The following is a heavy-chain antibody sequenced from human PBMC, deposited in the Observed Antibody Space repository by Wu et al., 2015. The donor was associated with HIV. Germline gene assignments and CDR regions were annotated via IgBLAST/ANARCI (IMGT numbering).Heavy chain of an antibody. Sequence: QVQLVQSGAEVKKPGASVKVSCKASGYTFTTSDMHWVRQAPGQGLEWMGIINPSGGSTSYAQKFQGRVTMTRDTSTSTVYMELSSLRSEDTAVYYCARAVPLAIVVVVAATETGAFDIWGQGTVVTVSS. D-gene: IGHD2-15*01. V-gene: IGHV1-46*01. CDR3: ARAVPLAIVVVVAATETGAFDI. CDR1: GYTFTTSD. J-gene: IGHJ3*02. CDR2: INPSGGST.